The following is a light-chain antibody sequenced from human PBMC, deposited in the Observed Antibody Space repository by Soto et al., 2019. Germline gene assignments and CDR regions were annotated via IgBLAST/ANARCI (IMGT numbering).Light chain of an antibody. Sequence: IQMTQSPSTLSASVGDRVTITCRASQSISSWLAWYQQKPGKAPKLLIYKASSLESGVPSRFSGCGSGTEFTLTISSLQPEDSATYYCQQYSSFSPYTFGQGTKLEIK. CDR3: QQYSSFSPYT. CDR1: QSISSW. J-gene: IGKJ2*01. V-gene: IGKV1-5*03. CDR2: KAS.